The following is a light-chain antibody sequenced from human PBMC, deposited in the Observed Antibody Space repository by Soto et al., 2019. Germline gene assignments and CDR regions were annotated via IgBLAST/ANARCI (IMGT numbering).Light chain of an antibody. CDR1: RSLSSSY. V-gene: IGKV3-20*01. CDR3: QQYGSSPALT. CDR2: GAS. Sequence: EIVLTQSPATLSLSPGDRVTLCCRASRSLSSSYLAWYQQKPGQAPRLLIYGASSRATGIPDRFSGSGSGTDFTLTISRLEPEDFAMYYCQQYGSSPALTFGGGTKVEIE. J-gene: IGKJ4*01.